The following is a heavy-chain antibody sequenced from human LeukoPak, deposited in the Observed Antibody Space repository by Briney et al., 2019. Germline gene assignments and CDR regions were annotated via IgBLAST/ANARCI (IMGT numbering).Heavy chain of an antibody. D-gene: IGHD3-10*01. Sequence: SETLSLTCTVSGVSISSYYWNWIRQPPGKGLEWIGYIYDSGSTNYNPSLKSRVTISVDTSKNQFSLKLSSVTAADTAVYYCARHYYGSGSYSYWGQGTLVTVSS. V-gene: IGHV4-59*08. CDR3: ARHYYGSGSYSY. J-gene: IGHJ4*02. CDR2: IYDSGST. CDR1: GVSISSYY.